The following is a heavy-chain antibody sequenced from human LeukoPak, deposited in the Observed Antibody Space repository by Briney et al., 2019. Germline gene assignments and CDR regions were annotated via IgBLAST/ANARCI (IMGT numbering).Heavy chain of an antibody. CDR3: AGGWYLTAFDI. CDR2: IYSGCST. J-gene: IGHJ3*02. CDR1: GFTVSSNY. D-gene: IGHD6-19*01. V-gene: IGHV3-53*01. Sequence: GGSLRLSCAASGFTVSSNYMSWVRQAPGKGLEGVSVIYSGCSTYYADSVKGRFTISRDNSKNTLYLQMNSLRAEDTAVYYCAGGWYLTAFDIWGQGTMVTVSS.